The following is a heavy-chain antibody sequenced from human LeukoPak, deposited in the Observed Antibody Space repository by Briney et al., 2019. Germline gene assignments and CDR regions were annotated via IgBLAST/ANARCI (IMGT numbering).Heavy chain of an antibody. J-gene: IGHJ4*02. CDR1: GGTFISYA. D-gene: IGHD6-19*01. Sequence: GASVKVSCKASGGTFISYAISWVRQAPGQGLEWMGRIIPIFGTANYAQKFQGRVTITTDESTSTAYMELSSLRSEDTAVYYCARDLYSSGWYVGDYFDYWGQGTLVTVSS. V-gene: IGHV1-69*05. CDR2: IIPIFGTA. CDR3: ARDLYSSGWYVGDYFDY.